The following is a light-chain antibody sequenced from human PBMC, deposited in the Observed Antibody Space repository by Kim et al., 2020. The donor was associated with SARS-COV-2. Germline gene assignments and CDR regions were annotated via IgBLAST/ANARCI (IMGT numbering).Light chain of an antibody. CDR2: GAS. J-gene: IGKJ4*01. CDR3: QQYGSSPLT. CDR1: QSVSSSY. Sequence: LSPGERATLSCRASQSVSSSYLAWYQQKPGQAPRLLIYGASSRATGIPDRFSGSGSGTDFTLTISRLEPEDFAVYYCQQYGSSPLTFGGGTKVEI. V-gene: IGKV3-20*01.